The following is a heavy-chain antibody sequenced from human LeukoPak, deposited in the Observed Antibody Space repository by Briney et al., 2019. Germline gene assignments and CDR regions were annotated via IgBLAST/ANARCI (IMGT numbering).Heavy chain of an antibody. V-gene: IGHV3-21*01. D-gene: IGHD2/OR15-2a*01. CDR3: ARSPTFRGWFDP. CDR2: ISIGTSFI. Sequence: GGSLRLSCAASGFTFSSYNMNWVRQAPGKGLEWVAYISIGTSFIYYADSVKGRFTISRDNAKNSLYLQVNSLGAEDTAVYYCARSPTFRGWFDPWGQGALVTVSS. J-gene: IGHJ5*02. CDR1: GFTFSSYN.